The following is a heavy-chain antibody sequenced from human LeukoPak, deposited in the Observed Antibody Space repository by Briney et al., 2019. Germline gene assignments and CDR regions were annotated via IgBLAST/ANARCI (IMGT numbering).Heavy chain of an antibody. CDR3: ARGQWELLGDYYGMDV. D-gene: IGHD1-26*01. CDR2: MNPNSGNT. J-gene: IGHJ6*02. V-gene: IGHV1-8*01. Sequence: ASVKVSCKASGYTFTGYDINWVRQATGQGLEWMGWMNPNSGNTGYAQKFQGRVTMTRNTSISTAYMELSSLRSEDTAVYYCARGQWELLGDYYGMDVWGQGTTVTVSS. CDR1: GYTFTGYD.